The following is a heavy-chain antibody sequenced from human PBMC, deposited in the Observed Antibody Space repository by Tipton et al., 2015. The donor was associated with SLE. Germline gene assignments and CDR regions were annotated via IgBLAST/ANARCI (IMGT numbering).Heavy chain of an antibody. D-gene: IGHD3-10*01. CDR2: IYTSGST. CDR3: AREGGITMVRGGYNWFDP. Sequence: TLSLTCTVSGGSISSYYWSWIRQPPGKGLEWIGYIYTSGSTNYNPSLKSRVTISVDTSKNQFSLKLSSVTAADTAVYYCAREGGITMVRGGYNWFDPWGQGTLVTVSS. CDR1: GGSISSYY. J-gene: IGHJ5*02. V-gene: IGHV4-4*08.